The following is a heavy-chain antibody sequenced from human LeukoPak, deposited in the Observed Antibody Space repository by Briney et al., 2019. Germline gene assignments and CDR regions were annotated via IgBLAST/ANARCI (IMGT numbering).Heavy chain of an antibody. V-gene: IGHV4-34*01. CDR2: INHSGST. J-gene: IGHJ6*04. Sequence: SETLSLTCDVYGGSFSGYYWSWIRQPPGKGLEWIGEINHSGSTNYNPSLKSRVTISVDTSKNQFSLKLSSVTAADTAVHYCARRGVHGYCSSTSCYAWSRYYYYGMDVWGKGTTVTVSS. D-gene: IGHD2-2*03. CDR3: ARRGVHGYCSSTSCYAWSRYYYYGMDV. CDR1: GGSFSGYY.